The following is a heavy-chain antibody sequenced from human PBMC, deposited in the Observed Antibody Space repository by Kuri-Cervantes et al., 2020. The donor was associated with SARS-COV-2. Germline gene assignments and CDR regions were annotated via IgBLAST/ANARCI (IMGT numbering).Heavy chain of an antibody. CDR3: AKDRSPIYDYVWGSYDY. V-gene: IGHV3-30*02. CDR1: GFTFSSYG. CDR2: IRYDGSNK. J-gene: IGHJ4*02. Sequence: GGSLRLSCAAYGFTFSSYGIHWVRQAPGKGLEWVAFIRYDGSNKYYADSVKCRFTISRDNPKNTLYLQMNSLRAEDTAVYYCAKDRSPIYDYVWGSYDYWGQGTLVNVSS. D-gene: IGHD3-16*01.